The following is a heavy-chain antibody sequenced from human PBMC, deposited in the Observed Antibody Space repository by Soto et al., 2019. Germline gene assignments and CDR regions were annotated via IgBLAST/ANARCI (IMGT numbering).Heavy chain of an antibody. CDR1: GYTFTSYG. CDR3: ARDPPPRRYSSSWNPFDY. CDR2: ISAYNGNT. V-gene: IGHV1-18*04. D-gene: IGHD6-13*01. J-gene: IGHJ4*02. Sequence: ASVKVSCKASGYTFTSYGISWVRQAPGQGLEWMGWISAYNGNTNYAQKLQGRVTMTTDTSTSTAYMELSSLRSEDTAVYYCARDPPPRRYSSSWNPFDYWGQGTLVTVSS.